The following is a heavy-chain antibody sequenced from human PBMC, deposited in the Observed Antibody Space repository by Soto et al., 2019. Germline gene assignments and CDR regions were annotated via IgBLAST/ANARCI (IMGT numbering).Heavy chain of an antibody. D-gene: IGHD3-10*01. CDR2: IRSKANSYAT. CDR1: GFTFSGSA. J-gene: IGHJ5*01. V-gene: IGHV3-73*01. CDR3: TNPLWFGELYPDS. Sequence: AGGSLRLSCAASGFTFSGSAMHWVRQASGKGLEWVGRIRSKANSYATAYAASVKGRFTISRDDSKNTAYLQMNSLKTEDTAVYYRTNPLWFGELYPDSWGQGTLVTVSS.